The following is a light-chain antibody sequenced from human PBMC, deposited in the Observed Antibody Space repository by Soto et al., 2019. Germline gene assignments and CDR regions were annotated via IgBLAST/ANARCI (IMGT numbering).Light chain of an antibody. CDR2: DAS. Sequence: EIVLTQSPATLSLSPGERATLSCRASQSVSSYLAWYQQKPGQAPRLLIYDASNRATGIPARFSGSGSGTDFTLTISSLEPEDSAVYYCQQRSNWFLTFGGGTKVEIK. CDR3: QQRSNWFLT. V-gene: IGKV3-11*01. CDR1: QSVSSY. J-gene: IGKJ4*01.